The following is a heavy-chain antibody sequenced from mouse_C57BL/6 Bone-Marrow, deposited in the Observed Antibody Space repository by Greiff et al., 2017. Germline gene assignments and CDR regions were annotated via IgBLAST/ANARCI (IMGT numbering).Heavy chain of an antibody. V-gene: IGHV1-82*01. CDR2: IYPGDGDT. Sequence: VKLMESGPELVKPGASVKISCKASGYAFSSSWMNWVKQRPGKGLEWIGRIYPGDGDTNYNGKFKGKATLTADKSSSTAYMQLSSLTSEDSAVYFCARSGAVVVDDWGQGTTLTVSS. CDR1: GYAFSSSW. D-gene: IGHD1-1*01. CDR3: ARSGAVVVDD. J-gene: IGHJ2*01.